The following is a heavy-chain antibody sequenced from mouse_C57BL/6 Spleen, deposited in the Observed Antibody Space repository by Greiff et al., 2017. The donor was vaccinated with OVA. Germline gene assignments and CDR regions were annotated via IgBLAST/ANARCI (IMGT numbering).Heavy chain of an antibody. CDR1: GYTFTSYT. CDR3: ARSDYGSSYEFAY. J-gene: IGHJ3*01. D-gene: IGHD1-1*01. V-gene: IGHV1-4*01. CDR2: INPSSGYT. Sequence: QVQLQQSGAELARPGASVKMSCKASGYTFTSYTMHWVKQRPGQGLEWIGYINPSSGYTKYNQKFKDKATLTADKSSSTAYMQLSSLTSEDSAVYYCARSDYGSSYEFAYWGQGTLVTVSA.